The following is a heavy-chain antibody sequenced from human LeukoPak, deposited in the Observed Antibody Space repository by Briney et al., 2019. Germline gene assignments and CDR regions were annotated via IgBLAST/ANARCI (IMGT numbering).Heavy chain of an antibody. V-gene: IGHV1-69*06. CDR3: ARGGPEYSSSYTVGVPNDY. J-gene: IGHJ4*02. CDR1: GGTFSSYA. CDR2: IIPIFGTA. Sequence: GASVKVSCKASGGTFSSYAISWVRQAPGQGLEWMGGIIPIFGTANYAQKFQGRVTITADKSTSTAYMELSSLRSEDTAVYYCARGGPEYSSSYTVGVPNDYWGQGTLVTVSS. D-gene: IGHD6-6*01.